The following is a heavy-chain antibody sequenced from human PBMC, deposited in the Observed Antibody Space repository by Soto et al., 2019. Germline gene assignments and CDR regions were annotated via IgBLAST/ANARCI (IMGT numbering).Heavy chain of an antibody. D-gene: IGHD3-3*01. V-gene: IGHV3-30*18. CDR2: TSFDGSNK. J-gene: IGHJ4*02. Sequence: QVQLVESGGGVVQPGRSPRLSCAASGFIFNSYGMHWVRQAPGKGLEWVAVTSFDGSNKYYADSVKGRFTISRDNSMNTLYLHMNSLRAEDTAVYYCAKSIFGVVPSFDYWGQGTLVTVSS. CDR1: GFIFNSYG. CDR3: AKSIFGVVPSFDY.